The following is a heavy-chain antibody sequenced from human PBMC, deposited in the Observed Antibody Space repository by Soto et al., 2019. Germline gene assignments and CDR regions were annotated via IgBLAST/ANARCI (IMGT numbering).Heavy chain of an antibody. CDR2: IIPIFGTA. Sequence: SVKVSCKASGGTFSSYAISWVRQAPGQGLEWMGGIIPIFGTANYAQKFQGRATITADESTSTAYMELSSLRSEDTAVYYCAREYCSSTSCPSPGHYWGQGTLVTVS. CDR3: AREYCSSTSCPSPGHY. J-gene: IGHJ4*02. CDR1: GGTFSSYA. D-gene: IGHD2-2*01. V-gene: IGHV1-69*13.